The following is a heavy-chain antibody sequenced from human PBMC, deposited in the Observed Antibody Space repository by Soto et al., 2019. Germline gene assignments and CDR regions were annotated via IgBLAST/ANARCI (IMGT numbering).Heavy chain of an antibody. J-gene: IGHJ4*02. CDR2: ISGSGGST. V-gene: IGHV3-23*01. D-gene: IGHD3-3*01. Sequence: GSLRLSCAASGFTFSSYAMSWVRQAPGKGLEWVSAISGSGGSTYYADSVKGRFTISRDNSKNTLYLQMNSLRAEDTAVYYCAKGHDFWSGYTESDYWGQGTLVTVSS. CDR3: AKGHDFWSGYTESDY. CDR1: GFTFSSYA.